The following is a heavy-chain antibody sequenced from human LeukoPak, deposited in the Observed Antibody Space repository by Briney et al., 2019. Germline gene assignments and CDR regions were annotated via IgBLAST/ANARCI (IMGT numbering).Heavy chain of an antibody. D-gene: IGHD3-22*01. CDR2: INPNSGGT. Sequence: ASVKVSCKASGYTFTGYYMHWVRQAPGQGLEWMGWINPNSGGTNYAQKFQGRVTMTRDTSISTAYMELSRLRSDDTAVYYCARVKRNYYDSSGPRRAFDIRGQGTMVTVSS. J-gene: IGHJ3*02. CDR1: GYTFTGYY. V-gene: IGHV1-2*02. CDR3: ARVKRNYYDSSGPRRAFDI.